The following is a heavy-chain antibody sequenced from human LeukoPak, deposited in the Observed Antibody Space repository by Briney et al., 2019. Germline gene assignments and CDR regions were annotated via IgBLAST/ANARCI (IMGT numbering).Heavy chain of an antibody. CDR1: GYPFTGYY. J-gene: IGHJ4*02. D-gene: IGHD6-6*01. V-gene: IGHV1-2*02. Sequence: GASVKVSCKASGYPFTGYYMHWVRQAPGQGLEWMGWINPNSGGTNYAQKFQGRVTMTRDTSISTAYMELSRLRSDDTAVYYCARVTAARRAIDYWGQGTLVTVSS. CDR3: ARVTAARRAIDY. CDR2: INPNSGGT.